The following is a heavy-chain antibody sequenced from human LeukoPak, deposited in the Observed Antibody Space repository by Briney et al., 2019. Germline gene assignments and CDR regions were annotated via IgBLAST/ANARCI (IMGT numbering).Heavy chain of an antibody. CDR2: IYYSGST. Sequence: SETLSLTCTVSGGSISSYYWSWIRQPPGKGLEWIGYIYYSGSTNYNPSLKSRVTISVDTSKNQFSLKLSSVTAADTAVYYCARHPGPRNYYGMDVWGQGTTVTVSS. V-gene: IGHV4-59*08. J-gene: IGHJ6*02. D-gene: IGHD3-10*01. CDR3: ARHPGPRNYYGMDV. CDR1: GGSISSYY.